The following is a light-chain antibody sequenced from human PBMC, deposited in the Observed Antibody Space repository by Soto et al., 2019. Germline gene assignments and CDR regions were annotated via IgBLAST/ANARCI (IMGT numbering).Light chain of an antibody. CDR2: GAS. J-gene: IGKJ2*01. Sequence: EIVLTQSPATLSLSPGERATLSCRASQSVSNYLAWYQQKPGQAPRLLIYGASNRATGIPARFSGSGSGTDVALTISSLEPEDFALYYCQHRGKWPRTFGQGTKREIK. CDR1: QSVSNY. CDR3: QHRGKWPRT. V-gene: IGKV3-11*01.